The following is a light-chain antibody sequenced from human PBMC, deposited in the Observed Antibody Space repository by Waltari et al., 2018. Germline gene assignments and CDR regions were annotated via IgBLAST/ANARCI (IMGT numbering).Light chain of an antibody. CDR2: AVS. V-gene: IGLV2-23*02. Sequence: QSALTQPASVSGSPGQSITISCTGTSSDVANYKRVSWYQQHPGKAPKLLIYAVSKRPSGVSDRFSVSKSGDMASLTISGLQPEDEAEYFCSSYAGSSKGVFGGGTKVTVL. J-gene: IGLJ2*01. CDR3: SSYAGSSKGV. CDR1: SSDVANYKR.